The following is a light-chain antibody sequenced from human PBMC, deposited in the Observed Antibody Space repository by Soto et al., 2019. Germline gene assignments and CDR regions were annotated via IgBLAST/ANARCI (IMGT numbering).Light chain of an antibody. Sequence: EIVLTQSPATLALSPGERATLSWRASQSVSTYLAWYQQRPCQAPRLLIYDASYRATDIPPTFSGSGSGTDFNLTISSLEPEDFAVYYCQQRSSWPPTITFGQGTRLEIK. V-gene: IGKV3-11*01. CDR1: QSVSTY. CDR3: QQRSSWPPTIT. J-gene: IGKJ5*01. CDR2: DAS.